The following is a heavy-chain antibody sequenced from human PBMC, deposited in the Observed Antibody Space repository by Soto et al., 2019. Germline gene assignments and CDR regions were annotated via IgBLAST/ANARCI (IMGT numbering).Heavy chain of an antibody. J-gene: IGHJ6*02. CDR2: ITGSGDTT. CDR1: GFTFSRYG. CDR3: ARDAQLRFQGYYGMDV. D-gene: IGHD2-21*01. V-gene: IGHV3-23*01. Sequence: GGSLRLSCTASGFTFSRYGMSWVRQAPGKGLQWVSTITGSGDTTYYADSVKGRFTISRDNSKNTLYLQMNSLRVEDTAVYYCARDAQLRFQGYYGMDVWGQGTTVTVSS.